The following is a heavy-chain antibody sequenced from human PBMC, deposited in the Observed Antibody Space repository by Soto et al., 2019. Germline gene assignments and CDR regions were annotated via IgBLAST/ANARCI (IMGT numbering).Heavy chain of an antibody. CDR3: AKWSGYGDE. D-gene: IGHD5-12*01. Sequence: EVQLLESGGGLVQPGGSLRLSCEASGFTFSTYSMAWVRQAPGKGPEWVSGLSGGGINTFYADSVKGRFTISVDNSKNTVDLQMNSLRVEDTAVYYCAKWSGYGDEWGQGTLVTVSS. V-gene: IGHV3-23*01. CDR2: LSGGGINT. J-gene: IGHJ4*02. CDR1: GFTFSTYS.